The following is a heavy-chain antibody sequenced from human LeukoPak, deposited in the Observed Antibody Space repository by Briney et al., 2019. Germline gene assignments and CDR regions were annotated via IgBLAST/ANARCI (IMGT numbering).Heavy chain of an antibody. D-gene: IGHD5-12*01. CDR1: GYTFTGYY. Sequence: ASVKVSCKASGYTFTGYYMHWVRQAPGQGLEWMGWINPNSGGTNYAQKFQGRVTMTRDTSISTAYMELSRLRSDDTAVYYCARVPGIVATTNFDYWGQGTLVTVSS. J-gene: IGHJ4*02. CDR2: INPNSGGT. V-gene: IGHV1-2*02. CDR3: ARVPGIVATTNFDY.